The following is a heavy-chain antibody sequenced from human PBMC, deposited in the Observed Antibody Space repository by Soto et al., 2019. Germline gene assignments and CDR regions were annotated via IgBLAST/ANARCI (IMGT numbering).Heavy chain of an antibody. CDR1: GGTFSSYA. J-gene: IGHJ5*02. V-gene: IGHV1-69*06. D-gene: IGHD3-22*01. CDR2: IIPIFGTA. CDR3: ARDLYYDSGLKAGWFDP. Sequence: QVQLVQSGAEVKKPGSSVKVSCKASGGTFSSYAISWVRQAPGQGLEWMGGIIPIFGTANYAQKFQGRVTITADKSTSTAYMELSSLRSEDTAVYYCARDLYYDSGLKAGWFDPWGQGTLVTVSS.